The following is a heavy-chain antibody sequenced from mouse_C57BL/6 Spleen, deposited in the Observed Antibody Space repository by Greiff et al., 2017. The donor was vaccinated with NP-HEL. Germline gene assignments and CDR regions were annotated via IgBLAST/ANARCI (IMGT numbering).Heavy chain of an antibody. D-gene: IGHD1-1*01. CDR3: ARPSTTVVATRFDY. Sequence: DVHLVESGAELVKPGASVKLSCTASGFNIKDYYMHWVKQRTEQGLEWIGRIDPEDGETKYAPKFQGKATITADTSSNTAYLQLSSLTSEDTAVYYCARPSTTVVATRFDYWGQGTTLTVSS. V-gene: IGHV14-2*01. J-gene: IGHJ2*01. CDR1: GFNIKDYY. CDR2: IDPEDGET.